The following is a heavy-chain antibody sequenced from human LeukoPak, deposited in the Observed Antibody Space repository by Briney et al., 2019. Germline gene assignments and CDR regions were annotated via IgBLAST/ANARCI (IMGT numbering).Heavy chain of an antibody. CDR2: IYYSGST. J-gene: IGHJ4*02. V-gene: IGHV4-39*01. Sequence: SSETLSLTCTVSGGSISSSSYYWGWIRQPPGKGLEWIGSIYYSGSTYYNPSLKSRVTISVDTSKNQFSLKLSSVTAADTAMYYCAKSGGYGLIDYWGQGTLVTVSS. CDR3: AKSGGYGLIDY. CDR1: GGSISSSSYY. D-gene: IGHD1-26*01.